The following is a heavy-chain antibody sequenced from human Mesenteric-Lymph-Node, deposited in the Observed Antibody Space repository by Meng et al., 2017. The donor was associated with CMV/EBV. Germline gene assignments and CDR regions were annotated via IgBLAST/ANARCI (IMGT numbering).Heavy chain of an antibody. J-gene: IGHJ4*02. CDR1: GFTFSSYE. V-gene: IGHV3-48*03. CDR3: ARTSGYDVPY. Sequence: GGSLRLSCAASGFTFSSYEMNWVRQAPGKGLEWVSYISSSGSTIYYADSVKGRFTISRDNAKNSLYLQMNSLRAEDTAVYYCARTSGYDVPYWGQGTLVTVSS. D-gene: IGHD5-12*01. CDR2: ISSSGSTI.